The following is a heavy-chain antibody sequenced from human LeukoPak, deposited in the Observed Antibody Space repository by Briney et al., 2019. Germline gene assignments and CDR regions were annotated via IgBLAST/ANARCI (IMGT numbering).Heavy chain of an antibody. CDR1: GYTFTGYY. CDR2: INPNSGGT. D-gene: IGHD6-13*01. J-gene: IGHJ4*02. CDR3: ARDLARIAAAGRDY. Sequence: ASVKVSCKPSGYTFTGYYMHGVRQAPGQGLEWMGRINPNSGGTNYAQKFQGRVTMTRDTSISTAYMELSRLRSDDTAVYYCARDLARIAAAGRDYWGQGTLVTLSS. V-gene: IGHV1-2*06.